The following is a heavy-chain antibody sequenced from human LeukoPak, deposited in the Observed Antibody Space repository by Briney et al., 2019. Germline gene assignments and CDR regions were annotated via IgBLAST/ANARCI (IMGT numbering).Heavy chain of an antibody. V-gene: IGHV1-18*01. CDR1: GYSFTSYG. D-gene: IGHD2-15*01. J-gene: IGHJ5*02. CDR3: ARAPYCSGGSCYYWFDP. Sequence: ASVKVSCKASGYSFTSYGISWVRQAPGQGLEWMGWISAYNGNTNYAQKFQGRVTITADKSTSTAYMELSSLRSEDTAVYYCARAPYCSGGSCYYWFDPWGQGTLVTVSS. CDR2: ISAYNGNT.